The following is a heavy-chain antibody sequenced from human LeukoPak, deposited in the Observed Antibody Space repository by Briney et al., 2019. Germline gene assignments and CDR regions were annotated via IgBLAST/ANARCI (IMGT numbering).Heavy chain of an antibody. Sequence: SQTLSLTCAVSGDSIGSSGYSWSWIRQPPGKGLEWIGYIYHSGITNYNPSLKSRVTISVDTSKNQFSLKLSSVTAADTAVYYCARGRRISVIVVVPAARGYYFDYWGQGTLVTVSS. D-gene: IGHD2-2*01. CDR3: ARGRRISVIVVVPAARGYYFDY. CDR1: GDSIGSSGYS. CDR2: IYHSGIT. J-gene: IGHJ4*02. V-gene: IGHV4-30-2*01.